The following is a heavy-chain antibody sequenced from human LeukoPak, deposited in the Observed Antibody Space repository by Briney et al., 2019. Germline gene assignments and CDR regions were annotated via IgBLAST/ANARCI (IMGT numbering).Heavy chain of an antibody. J-gene: IGHJ6*03. CDR1: GYTFTSYG. CDR2: ITPYNGYT. Sequence: ASVKVSCKASGYTFTSYGISWVRQAPGQGFEWMGWITPYNGYTNYALKFQDRVTMTTDTSTSTVYMELRSLISDDTAVYYCARGATKVTSVIHMDVWGKGTTVIVSS. D-gene: IGHD4-17*01. CDR3: ARGATKVTSVIHMDV. V-gene: IGHV1-18*01.